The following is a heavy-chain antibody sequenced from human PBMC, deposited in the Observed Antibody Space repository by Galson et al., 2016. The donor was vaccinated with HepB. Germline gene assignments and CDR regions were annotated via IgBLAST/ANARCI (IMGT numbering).Heavy chain of an antibody. Sequence: SLRLSCAASGFTFSGYAMSWVRQAPGKGLEWVSAISGSDGSTYYADSVKGRFTISGDNSKNTLYLLMNSLRAEDTAVYYCAKGQQLAYFDYWGQGTLVTVSS. CDR2: ISGSDGST. CDR1: GFTFSGYA. V-gene: IGHV3-23*01. J-gene: IGHJ4*02. CDR3: AKGQQLAYFDY. D-gene: IGHD6-13*01.